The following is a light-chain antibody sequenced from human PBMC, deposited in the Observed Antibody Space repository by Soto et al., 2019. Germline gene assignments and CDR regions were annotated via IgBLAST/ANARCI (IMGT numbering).Light chain of an antibody. CDR2: ENN. V-gene: IGLV1-40*01. J-gene: IGLJ2*01. CDR3: EYYDSSLSNLVV. Sequence: QSVLTQPPSVSGSPGQRVTISCTGSSSDTGASYYVHWYQHLPGSAPKLLIYENNIRPSGVPDRFSGSKSGTSASLAISGIQAEHEGDYYCEYYDSSLSNLVVFGGGTKLTVL. CDR1: SSDTGASYY.